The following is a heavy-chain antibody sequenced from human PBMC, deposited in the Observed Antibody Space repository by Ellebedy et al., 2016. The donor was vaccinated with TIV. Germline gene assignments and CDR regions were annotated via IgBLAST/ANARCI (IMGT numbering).Heavy chain of an antibody. CDR3: ARTYSSGWYDWFDP. J-gene: IGHJ5*02. V-gene: IGHV4-59*01. D-gene: IGHD6-19*01. CDR2: IYYSGST. CDR1: GGSISSYY. Sequence: SETLSLXXTVSGGSISSYYWSWIRQPPGKGLEWIGYIYYSGSTNYNPSLKSRVTLSVDTSKNQFSLKLSSVTAADTAVYYCARTYSSGWYDWFDPWGQGTLVTVSS.